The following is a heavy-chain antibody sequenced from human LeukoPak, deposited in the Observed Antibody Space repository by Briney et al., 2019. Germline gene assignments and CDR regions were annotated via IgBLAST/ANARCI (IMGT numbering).Heavy chain of an antibody. D-gene: IGHD5/OR15-5a*01. CDR1: GDSIRTYY. CDR3: ARDKGSIYESSDSYVGYRYYGMDV. CDR2: IQAGGST. J-gene: IGHJ6*02. V-gene: IGHV4-4*07. Sequence: SETLSLTCTVSGDSIRTYYWSWIRQPAEKGLEWIGRIQAGGSTNYNPSLKSRLTMSLDTSKNQFSLKLSSVTAADTAVYYCARDKGSIYESSDSYVGYRYYGMDVWGQGTTVIVSS.